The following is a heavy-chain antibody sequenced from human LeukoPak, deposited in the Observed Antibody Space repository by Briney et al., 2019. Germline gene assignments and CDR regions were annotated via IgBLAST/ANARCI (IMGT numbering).Heavy chain of an antibody. V-gene: IGHV4-59*08. Sequence: SETLSLTCTVSGGSIRSYYWSWIRQPPGKGLEWIGYIYYSGSTNYNPSLKSRVTISVDTSKNQFSLKLSSVTAADTAVYYCARHAASGYTCDHWGQGTLVTVSS. CDR3: ARHAASGYTCDH. CDR1: GGSIRSYY. CDR2: IYYSGST. D-gene: IGHD3-22*01. J-gene: IGHJ4*02.